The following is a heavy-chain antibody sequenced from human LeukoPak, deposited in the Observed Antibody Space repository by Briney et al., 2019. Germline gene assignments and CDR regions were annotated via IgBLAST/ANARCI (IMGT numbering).Heavy chain of an antibody. CDR3: AKDSVPYYDFWSGYYTGMRGDYDY. CDR1: GFTFSSYG. V-gene: IGHV3-33*06. J-gene: IGHJ4*02. Sequence: GGSLRLSCAASGFTFSSYGMHWVRQAPGKGLEWVAVIWYDGSNKYYADSVKGRFTISRENSKNTLYLQMNSLRAEDTAVYYCAKDSVPYYDFWSGYYTGMRGDYDYWGQGTLVTVSS. D-gene: IGHD3-3*01. CDR2: IWYDGSNK.